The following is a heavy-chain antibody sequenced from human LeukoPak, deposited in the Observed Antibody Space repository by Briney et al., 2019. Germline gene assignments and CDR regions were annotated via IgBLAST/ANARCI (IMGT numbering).Heavy chain of an antibody. V-gene: IGHV4-34*01. Sequence: SETLPLTCAVYGGSFSGYYWSWLRQPPGRGREWIGEVTHSGSTNYYPSLKRRVNISLDTSKNHFTLKLNSVTTADTAVYYCARQRDYRSSALGGFDPWGQGNLVTASS. CDR2: VTHSGST. CDR1: GGSFSGYY. J-gene: IGHJ5*02. CDR3: ARQRDYRSSALGGFDP. D-gene: IGHD6-6*01.